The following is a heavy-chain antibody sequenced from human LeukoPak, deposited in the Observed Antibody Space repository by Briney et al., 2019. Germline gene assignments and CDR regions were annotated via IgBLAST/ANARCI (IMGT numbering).Heavy chain of an antibody. CDR2: IYYSGST. V-gene: IGHV4-39*01. D-gene: IGHD3-22*01. J-gene: IGHJ4*02. CDR1: GGSISSSSYY. CDR3: ARNNYYDSSGYFHFDY. Sequence: SETLSLTCTVSGGSISSSSYYWGWIRQPPGKGLGWIGSIYYSGSTYYNPSLKSRVTISVDTSKNQFSLKLSSVTAADTAVYYCARNNYYDSSGYFHFDYWGQGTLVTVSS.